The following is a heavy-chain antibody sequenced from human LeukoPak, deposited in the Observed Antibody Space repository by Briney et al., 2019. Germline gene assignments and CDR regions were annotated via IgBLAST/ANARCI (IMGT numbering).Heavy chain of an antibody. J-gene: IGHJ2*01. V-gene: IGHV3-21*01. CDR1: GFTFSSYS. Sequence: PGGSLRLSCAASGFTFSSYSMNWVRQAPGKGLEWVSSISSSSYIYYADSVRGRFTISRDNAKNSLYLQMNSLRAEDTAVYYCARVGEVRHPGYCSGGSCGPIRPPRPWYFDLWGRGTLVTVSS. CDR2: ISSSSYI. D-gene: IGHD2-15*01. CDR3: ARVGEVRHPGYCSGGSCGPIRPPRPWYFDL.